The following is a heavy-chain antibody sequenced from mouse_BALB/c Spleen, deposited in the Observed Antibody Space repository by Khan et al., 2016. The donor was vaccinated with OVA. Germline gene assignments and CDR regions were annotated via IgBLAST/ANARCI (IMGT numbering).Heavy chain of an antibody. J-gene: IGHJ2*01. V-gene: IGHV1-54*01. CDR3: ARSQLGLRFDY. CDR1: GYAFTSYL. D-gene: IGHD3-1*01. Sequence: QVQLQQSGAELVRPGTSVKVSCKASGYAFTSYLIEWINQRPGQGLEWIGLINPGNGNTNYNEKFKGKATLTADKSSSTAYMQLSSLTSEGSAVYFCARSQLGLRFDYWGQGTTLAVSS. CDR2: INPGNGNT.